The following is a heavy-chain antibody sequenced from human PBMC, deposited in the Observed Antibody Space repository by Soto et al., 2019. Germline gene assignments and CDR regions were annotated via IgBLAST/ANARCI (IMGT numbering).Heavy chain of an antibody. D-gene: IGHD4-17*01. J-gene: IGHJ4*02. V-gene: IGHV3-23*01. CDR3: AKDARPRADYGDIIDY. Sequence: GGSLRLSCAASGFTFSSYAMSWVRQAPGKGLEWVSAISGSGGSTYYADSVKGRFTISRDNSKNTLYLQMNSLRAEDTAVYYCAKDARPRADYGDIIDYWGQGTLVTVSS. CDR2: ISGSGGST. CDR1: GFTFSSYA.